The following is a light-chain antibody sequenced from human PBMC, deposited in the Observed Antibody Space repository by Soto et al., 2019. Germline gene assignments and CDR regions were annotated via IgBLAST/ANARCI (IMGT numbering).Light chain of an antibody. CDR1: SSDVRSYNL. CDR3: CSYAGSSTFPYV. J-gene: IGLJ1*01. V-gene: IGLV2-23*02. CDR2: EVS. Sequence: QSVLTQPASVSGSPGQSISISCTGTSSDVRSYNLVSWCQQHPGKAPKLMIYEVSKRPSVVSNRFSGSKSGNTASLTISGLQAEDEADYYCCSYAGSSTFPYVFGTGTKVTVL.